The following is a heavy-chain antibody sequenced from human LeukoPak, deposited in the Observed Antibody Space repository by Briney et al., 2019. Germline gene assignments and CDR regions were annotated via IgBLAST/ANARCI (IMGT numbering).Heavy chain of an antibody. J-gene: IGHJ4*02. Sequence: GGSLRLSCAASGFTISSYAMSWVRQAPGKGLEWVSVVSGSGNTIYYADSVKGRFTISRDNSKNMVFLQMNSLRAEDTAIYYCAKAQNVIVVAAPLDSWGQGTPVTVSP. CDR2: VSGSGNTI. CDR1: GFTISSYA. CDR3: AKAQNVIVVAAPLDS. D-gene: IGHD2-15*01. V-gene: IGHV3-23*01.